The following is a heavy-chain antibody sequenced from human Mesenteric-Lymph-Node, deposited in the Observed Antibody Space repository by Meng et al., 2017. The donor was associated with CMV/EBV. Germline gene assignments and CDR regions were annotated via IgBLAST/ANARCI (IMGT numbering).Heavy chain of an antibody. Sequence: GSLRLSCTVSGGSISSSSYYWGWIRQPPGKGLEWIGIIYYSGSTYYNPSLKSRVTIFVDTSKNQFSLKLSSVTAADTAVYYCATSRIIMVRVDYWGQGTLVTVSS. V-gene: IGHV4-39*01. J-gene: IGHJ4*02. CDR3: ATSRIIMVRVDY. CDR1: GGSISSSSYY. CDR2: IYYSGST. D-gene: IGHD3-10*01.